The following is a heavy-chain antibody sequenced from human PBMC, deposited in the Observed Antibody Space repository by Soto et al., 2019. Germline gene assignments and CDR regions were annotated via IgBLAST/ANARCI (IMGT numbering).Heavy chain of an antibody. J-gene: IGHJ4*02. Sequence: HPGGSLRLSCAGSGFTFSNYAMSWVRQAPGKGLAWVSAISGSGGSTYYADSVKGRFTISRDNSKNTLYLQMNSLRAEDTALYYCAKVPVGATGRFVYWGQGTLVTVSS. CDR2: ISGSGGST. D-gene: IGHD1-26*01. CDR1: GFTFSNYA. CDR3: AKVPVGATGRFVY. V-gene: IGHV3-23*01.